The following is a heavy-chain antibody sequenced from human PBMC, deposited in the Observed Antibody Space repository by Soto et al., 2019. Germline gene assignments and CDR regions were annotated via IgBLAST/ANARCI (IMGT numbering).Heavy chain of an antibody. CDR1: GFTFSSYS. Sequence: GGSLRLSFAASGFTFSSYSMTWVRQAPGKGLEWVSPISSSRSYIYYADSVKGRFTISRDNAKNSLYLQMNSLRAEDTAVYYCARDRCSYGYNYWVQGTLFTVSS. CDR3: ARDRCSYGYNY. V-gene: IGHV3-21*01. D-gene: IGHD5-18*01. CDR2: ISSSRSYI. J-gene: IGHJ4*02.